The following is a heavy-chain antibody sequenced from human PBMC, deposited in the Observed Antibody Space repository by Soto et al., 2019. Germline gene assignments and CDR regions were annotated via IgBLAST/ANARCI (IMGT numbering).Heavy chain of an antibody. J-gene: IGHJ4*02. CDR2: IAAGNGNT. CDR1: GYRISDYT. CDR3: ARDFGSPSSPFDY. V-gene: IGHV1-3*01. Sequence: ASVKVSCKASGYRISDYTIHWVRQAPGHGLEWMGWIAAGNGNTRFSQKFQGRLTITWDTPANIAYMELSSLRSEDTSLYYCARDFGSPSSPFDYWGQGTLVTVSS. D-gene: IGHD6-6*01.